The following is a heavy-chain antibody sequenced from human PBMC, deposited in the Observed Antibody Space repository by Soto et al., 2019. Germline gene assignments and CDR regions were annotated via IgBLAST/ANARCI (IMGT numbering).Heavy chain of an antibody. CDR2: IKNKRSDEAT. J-gene: IGHJ4*02. V-gene: IGHV3-15*01. CDR1: VFTFRDAW. CDR3: STDGLNYGSFDY. Sequence: WSLRLSCAASVFTFRDAWMTWLRQTPGRGLEWVGRIKNKRSDEATDYAAAVKGRFIISRDDSKNTLYLQMHSLTTEDTAVYYCSTDGLNYGSFDYWGQGTLVTVSS. D-gene: IGHD1-7*01.